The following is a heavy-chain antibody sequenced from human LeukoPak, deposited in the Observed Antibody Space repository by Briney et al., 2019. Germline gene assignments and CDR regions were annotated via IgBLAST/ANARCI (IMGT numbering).Heavy chain of an antibody. CDR2: ICYSGST. J-gene: IGHJ5*02. D-gene: IGHD2-2*02. V-gene: IGHV4-31*03. CDR1: GGSISSGGYY. CDR3: ARYCSSTNCYKGGFDP. Sequence: PSQTLSLTCTVSGGSISSGGYYWSWIRQHPGKGLEWIGYICYSGSTYSNPSLKSRVTISVDTSKNQFSLNLSSVTAADTAVYYSARYCSSTNCYKGGFDPWGQGTLVTVSS.